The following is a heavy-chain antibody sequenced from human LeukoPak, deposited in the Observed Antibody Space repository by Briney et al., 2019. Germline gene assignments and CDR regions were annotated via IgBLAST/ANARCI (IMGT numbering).Heavy chain of an antibody. CDR2: IYYSGST. CDR1: GVSFSGYY. D-gene: IGHD2-2*01. V-gene: IGHV4-34*01. J-gene: IGHJ3*02. CDR3: AGRDIVVVPAAMGAFDI. Sequence: SSETLSLTCAVYGVSFSGYYWGWIRQPPGKGLEWIGSIYYSGSTYYNPSLKSRVTISVDTSKNQFSLKLSSVTAADTAVYYCAGRDIVVVPAAMGAFDIWGQGTMVTVSS.